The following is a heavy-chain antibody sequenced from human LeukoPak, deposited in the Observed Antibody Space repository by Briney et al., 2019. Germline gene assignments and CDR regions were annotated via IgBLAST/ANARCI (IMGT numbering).Heavy chain of an antibody. CDR3: AKLGAGDYYSYMDV. Sequence: GGSLRLSCAVSGFTFGNYAMTWVRQAPGKGLESVSSISTDGTPYYADSVKGRFTISRDNSKNTLYLQMNSLRAEDTAVYYCAKLGAGDYYSYMDVWGKGTTVTVSS. V-gene: IGHV3-23*01. CDR1: GFTFGNYA. J-gene: IGHJ6*03. CDR2: ISTDGTP. D-gene: IGHD6-19*01.